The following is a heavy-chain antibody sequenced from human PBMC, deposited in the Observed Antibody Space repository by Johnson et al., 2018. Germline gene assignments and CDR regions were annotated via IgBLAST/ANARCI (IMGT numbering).Heavy chain of an antibody. D-gene: IGHD3-10*01. Sequence: VQLQESGGGLVQPGGSLRLSCAASGLSFSSIWMFWVRQVPGKGLVWVSGISIDVSSTYYADSVKGRFTVSRDNARNTLSLQMDSLRAEDTAVYYCASDMFRGSIKYWGQGTLVTVSS. V-gene: IGHV3-74*01. CDR3: ASDMFRGSIKY. J-gene: IGHJ4*02. CDR1: GLSFSSIW. CDR2: ISIDVSST.